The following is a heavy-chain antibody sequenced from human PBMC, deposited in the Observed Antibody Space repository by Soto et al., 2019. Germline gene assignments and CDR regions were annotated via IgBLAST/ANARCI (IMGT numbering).Heavy chain of an antibody. CDR1: GFTFSSYA. J-gene: IGHJ6*02. V-gene: IGHV3-23*01. CDR2: IIDSGGYT. CDR3: AKETYYYYGMDV. Sequence: PGGSLRLSCVASGFTFSSYAMSWVRQPPGKGLEWVSAIIDSGGYTYYADSVKGRFTISRDNPKNTLYLQMNSLRAEDTALYYCAKETYYYYGMDVWGQGTTVTVSS.